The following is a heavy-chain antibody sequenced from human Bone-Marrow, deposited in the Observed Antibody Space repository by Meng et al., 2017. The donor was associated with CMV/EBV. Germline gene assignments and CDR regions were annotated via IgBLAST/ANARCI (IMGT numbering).Heavy chain of an antibody. D-gene: IGHD3-16*01. V-gene: IGHV3-30*02. CDR1: GFTFSSYA. CDR3: AKDLLLFGGANAYFDS. J-gene: IGHJ4*02. CDR2: IRHDGTNR. Sequence: GGSLRLSCAASGFTFSSYAMHWVRQAPGKGLEWVAFIRHDGTNRYYGDSVKGRFTISRDNSKSTVYLQMNSLRPEETAVYYCAKDLLLFGGANAYFDSWGQGTLVTVSS.